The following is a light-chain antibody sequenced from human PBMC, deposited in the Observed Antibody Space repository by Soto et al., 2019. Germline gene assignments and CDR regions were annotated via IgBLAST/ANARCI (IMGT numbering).Light chain of an antibody. CDR3: HQFGSSPPVI. Sequence: QSPGTLPGPPGGGATVSCTAILGISIRSLHWVQQKPGQGRRRLNFASASRATGIPDRFTGSGSGTDFTLTISGLDPEDVAVYYCHQFGSSPPVILGGGT. V-gene: IGKV3-20*01. CDR2: ASA. CDR1: LGISIRS. J-gene: IGKJ4*01.